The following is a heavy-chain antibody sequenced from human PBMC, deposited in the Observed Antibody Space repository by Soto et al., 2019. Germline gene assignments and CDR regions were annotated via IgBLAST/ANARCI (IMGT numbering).Heavy chain of an antibody. J-gene: IGHJ4*02. CDR1: GFTFSSYA. Sequence: EVQLLESGGGLVQPGGSLRLSCAASGFTFSSYAMSWVRQAPGKGLEWVSAISGSVGSTYYADSVKGRFTISRDNSKNTLYLQLHSLRAEDTSVYYCAQRPNRFRVLEWLPYDFDYWGQGTLVTVSS. V-gene: IGHV3-23*01. CDR3: AQRPNRFRVLEWLPYDFDY. D-gene: IGHD3-3*01. CDR2: ISGSVGST.